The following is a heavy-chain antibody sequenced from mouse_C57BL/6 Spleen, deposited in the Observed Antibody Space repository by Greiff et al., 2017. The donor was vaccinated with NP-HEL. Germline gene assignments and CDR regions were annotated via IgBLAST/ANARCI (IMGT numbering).Heavy chain of an antibody. CDR3: ARAWSKY. CDR2: IYPGDGDT. V-gene: IGHV1-80*01. CDR1: GYAFSSSW. Sequence: QVQLQQSGAELVKPGASVKISCKASGYAFSSSWMNWVKQRPGKGLEWIGQIYPGDGDTNYNGTFKGKATLTADKSSSTAYMQHSSLTSEDSAVYFGARAWSKYWGQGTSVTVSS. D-gene: IGHD2-5*01. J-gene: IGHJ4*01.